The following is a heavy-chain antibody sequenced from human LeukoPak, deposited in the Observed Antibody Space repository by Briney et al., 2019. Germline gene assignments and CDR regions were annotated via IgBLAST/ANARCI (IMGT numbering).Heavy chain of an antibody. J-gene: IGHJ4*02. V-gene: IGHV3-48*03. CDR2: ISSSGSTI. D-gene: IGHD2-2*01. Sequence: PGGSLRLSCAEPRVTFSRYEMNWVRQAPGKGLEWVSYISSSGSTIYYADSVKGRFTISRDNAKNSLYLQMNSLRAEDTAVYYCASYLLGYCSSTTCSAGYWGQGTLVTVSS. CDR3: ASYLLGYCSSTTCSAGY. CDR1: RVTFSRYE.